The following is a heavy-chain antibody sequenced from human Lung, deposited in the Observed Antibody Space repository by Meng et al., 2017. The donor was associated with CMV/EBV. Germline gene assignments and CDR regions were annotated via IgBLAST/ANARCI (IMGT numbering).Heavy chain of an antibody. D-gene: IGHD3-3*01. Sequence: GESLKISCAASGFTFRAYWMSWVRQAPGKGLDWVAIIKQDGSHKDYVDSVKGRFTISRDNAKESLYLQMSSLRAEDTAVYYCASYYDFEDLPGDWGQGTLVTVSS. V-gene: IGHV3-7*01. CDR1: GFTFRAYW. CDR2: IKQDGSHK. J-gene: IGHJ4*02. CDR3: ASYYDFEDLPGD.